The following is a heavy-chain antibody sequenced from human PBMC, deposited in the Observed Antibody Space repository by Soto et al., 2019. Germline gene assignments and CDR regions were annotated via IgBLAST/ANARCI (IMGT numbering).Heavy chain of an antibody. V-gene: IGHV4-39*07. CDR3: ARGPPLLKWFGELSNYYYYGMDV. CDR1: GGSISRSRCH. J-gene: IGHJ6*02. Sequence: SETLSLTCTVSGGSISRSRCHWGWLRQPPGKGLDWIGEINHSGSTNYNPSLKSRVTISVDTSKNQFSLKLSSVTAADTAVYYCARGPPLLKWFGELSNYYYYGMDVWGQGTTVTVSS. D-gene: IGHD3-10*01. CDR2: INHSGST.